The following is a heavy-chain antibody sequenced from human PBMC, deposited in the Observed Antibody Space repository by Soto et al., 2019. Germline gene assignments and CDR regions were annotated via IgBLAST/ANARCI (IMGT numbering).Heavy chain of an antibody. J-gene: IGHJ4*02. CDR1: NGSISSSSYY. Sequence: PSETLSLTCTVSNGSISSSSYYWGWIRQPPGKGLEWIGIIYYSGSTYYNPSLKSRVTLSVNTSKNQFSLKLSSVTAADTAVYYCAKRVYIFADLTNDEGGEGTLLTASS. CDR2: IYYSGST. D-gene: IGHD5-18*01. V-gene: IGHV4-39*01. CDR3: AKRVYIFADLTNDE.